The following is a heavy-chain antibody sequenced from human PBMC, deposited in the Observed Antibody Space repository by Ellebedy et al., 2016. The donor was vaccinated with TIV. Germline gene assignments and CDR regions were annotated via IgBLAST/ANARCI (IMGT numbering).Heavy chain of an antibody. CDR1: GFTFSSYA. CDR2: ISGSGGDT. D-gene: IGHD2-15*01. J-gene: IGHJ4*02. CDR3: AKDQGGGL. V-gene: IGHV3-23*01. Sequence: GESLKISXAASGFTFSSYAMSWVRQAPGKGLEWVSAISGSGGDTYYAESVKGRFTISRDNSKNTLYLQMNSLRAEDTAVYYCAKDQGGGLWGQGTLVTVSS.